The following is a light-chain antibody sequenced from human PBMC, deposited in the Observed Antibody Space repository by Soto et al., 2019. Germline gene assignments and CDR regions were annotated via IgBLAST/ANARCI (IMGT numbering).Light chain of an antibody. CDR1: QSVSSTY. CDR3: QLYGSSPPRT. Sequence: EIVLTQSPGTRSLSPGERATLSCRASQSVSSTYLGWYQQKPGQAPRLLIYGASSRATGIPDRFSGSGSGTDFTLTIARLEPEDFAVYYCQLYGSSPPRTFGQGTKVEIK. V-gene: IGKV3-20*01. J-gene: IGKJ1*01. CDR2: GAS.